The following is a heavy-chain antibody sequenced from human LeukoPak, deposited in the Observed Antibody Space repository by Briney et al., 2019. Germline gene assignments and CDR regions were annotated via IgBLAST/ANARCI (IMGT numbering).Heavy chain of an antibody. V-gene: IGHV1-18*01. Sequence: GASVKVSCKASGYTFTSNGISWVRQAPGQGLEWMGWISGYNGYANYAQNLQGRVTMTAEKSTSTAYMELRSLGSDDTAVYYCARGVWGVAAAGTENFDYWGQGTLVTVSS. D-gene: IGHD6-13*01. J-gene: IGHJ4*02. CDR1: GYTFTSNG. CDR2: ISGYNGYA. CDR3: ARGVWGVAAAGTENFDY.